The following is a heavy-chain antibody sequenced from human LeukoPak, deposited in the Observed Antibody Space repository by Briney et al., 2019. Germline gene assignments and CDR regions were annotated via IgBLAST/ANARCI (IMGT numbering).Heavy chain of an antibody. CDR2: IYYSGST. CDR3: ARVGGYDYEYYFDY. CDR1: GGSISSYY. D-gene: IGHD5-12*01. V-gene: IGHV4-59*01. Sequence: SETLSLTCNVSGGSISSYYWSWIRQPPGKGLEWIGYIYYSGSTNYNPSLKSRVTISVDTSKNQFSLKLSSVTAADTAVYYCARVGGYDYEYYFDYWGQGTLVTVSS. J-gene: IGHJ4*02.